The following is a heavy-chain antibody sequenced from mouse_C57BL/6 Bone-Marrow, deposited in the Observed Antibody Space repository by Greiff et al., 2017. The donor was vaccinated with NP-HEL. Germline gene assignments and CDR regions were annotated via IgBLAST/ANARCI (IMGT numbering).Heavy chain of an antibody. J-gene: IGHJ3*01. Sequence: QVHVKQSGAELVKPGASVKISCKASGYAFSSYWMNWVKQRPGKGLEWIGQIYPGDGDTNYNGKFKGKATLTADKSSSTAYMQLSSLTSEDSAVYFCAKLYDYEAWFAYWGQGTLVTVSA. CDR1: GYAFSSYW. V-gene: IGHV1-80*01. D-gene: IGHD2-4*01. CDR2: IYPGDGDT. CDR3: AKLYDYEAWFAY.